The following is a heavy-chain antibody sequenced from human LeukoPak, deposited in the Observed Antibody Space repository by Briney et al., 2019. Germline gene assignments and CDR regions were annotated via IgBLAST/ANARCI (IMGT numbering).Heavy chain of an antibody. V-gene: IGHV5-51*01. J-gene: IGHJ6*03. CDR3: ARHHYYDSSGYYPTYYMDV. CDR1: GYSFTSYW. D-gene: IGHD3-22*01. CDR2: IYPGDSET. Sequence: GESLKISCKGSGYSFTSYWIGWVRQMPGKGLEWMGIIYPGDSETRYSPSFQGQVTISADKSISTAYLQWSSLKASDTAMYYCARHHYYDSSGYYPTYYMDVWGKGTTVTVSS.